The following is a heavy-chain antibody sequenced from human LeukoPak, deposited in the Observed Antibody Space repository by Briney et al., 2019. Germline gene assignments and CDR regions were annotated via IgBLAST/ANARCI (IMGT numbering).Heavy chain of an antibody. D-gene: IGHD1-26*01. Sequence: SSETLSLTCAVYGGSFSGYYWSWIRQPPGKGLEWIGEINHSGSTNYNPSLKSRVTISVDRSKNQFSLKLSSVTAADTAVYYCARDGPRMGFNWFDPWGQGTLVTVSS. CDR1: GGSFSGYY. V-gene: IGHV4-34*01. CDR2: INHSGST. CDR3: ARDGPRMGFNWFDP. J-gene: IGHJ5*02.